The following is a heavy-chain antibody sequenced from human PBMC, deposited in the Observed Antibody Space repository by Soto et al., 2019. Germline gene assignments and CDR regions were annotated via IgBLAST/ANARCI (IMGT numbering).Heavy chain of an antibody. CDR3: ARSDTAMVRAYYYGMDV. CDR2: ISYDGSNK. J-gene: IGHJ6*02. Sequence: QVQLVESGGGVVQPGRSLRLSCAASGFTFSSYAMHWVRQAPGKGLEWVAVISYDGSNKYYADSVKGRFTISRDNSKNTLYLKMNSLRAEDTAVYYCARSDTAMVRAYYYGMDVWGQGTTVTVSS. CDR1: GFTFSSYA. V-gene: IGHV3-30-3*01. D-gene: IGHD5-18*01.